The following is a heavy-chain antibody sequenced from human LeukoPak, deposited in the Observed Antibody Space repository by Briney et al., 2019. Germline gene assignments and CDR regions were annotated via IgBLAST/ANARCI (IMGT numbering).Heavy chain of an antibody. J-gene: IGHJ4*02. V-gene: IGHV3-33*01. Sequence: GNSLRLSCAASRFTFSSYGMHWVRQAPGRGLEWVAAVLYYGSITYYADSAKGRFTISRDNSKNTLYLQMNTLRAEDTAVYYCARDRVPSEYYFDYWGQGTLVTVSS. CDR3: ARDRVPSEYYFDY. CDR2: VLYYGSIT. CDR1: RFTFSSYG. D-gene: IGHD6-19*01.